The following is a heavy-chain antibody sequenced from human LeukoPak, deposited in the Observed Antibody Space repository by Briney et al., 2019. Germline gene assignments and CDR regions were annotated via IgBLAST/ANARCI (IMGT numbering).Heavy chain of an antibody. J-gene: IGHJ4*02. CDR2: VDYSGTT. CDR3: ARLNPVGQDCTGANCYTLYFFDY. D-gene: IGHD2-15*01. V-gene: IGHV4-39*01. Sequence: PSETLSLTCTVSGGSISSSPYYWGWIRQPPGKGLEWIGSVDYSGTTYYNPSLKSRVTISADTPKNQFSLNLASVTAADTTVYYCARLNPVGQDCTGANCYTLYFFDYWGQGSLVTVSS. CDR1: GGSISSSPYY.